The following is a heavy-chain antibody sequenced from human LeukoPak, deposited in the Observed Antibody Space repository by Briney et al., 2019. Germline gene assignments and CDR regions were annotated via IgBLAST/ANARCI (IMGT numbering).Heavy chain of an antibody. CDR2: ISAYNGNT. CDR3: ASHGDYALGPWFDP. V-gene: IGHV1-18*01. CDR1: GYTFTSYG. D-gene: IGHD4-17*01. J-gene: IGHJ5*02. Sequence: ASVKVSCKASGYTFTSYGISWVRQAPGQGLEWTGWISAYNGNTNYAQKLQGRVTMTTDTSTSTAYMELRSLRSDDTAVYYCASHGDYALGPWFDPWGQGTLVTVSS.